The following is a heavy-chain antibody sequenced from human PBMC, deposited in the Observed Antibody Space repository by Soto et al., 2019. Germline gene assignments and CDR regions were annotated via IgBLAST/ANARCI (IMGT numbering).Heavy chain of an antibody. J-gene: IGHJ4*02. CDR3: AKTAEAVAGTVYGY. D-gene: IGHD6-19*01. V-gene: IGHV3-23*01. CDR1: GFTFSNYA. Sequence: PGGSLRLSCAASGFTFSNYAMGWVRQAPGKGLEWVSATGGSGGTYYADSVQGRFTISRDNSKSPLYLHTSSLRAEDTAVYYCAKTAEAVAGTVYGYWGQGTLVTVSS. CDR2: TGGSGGT.